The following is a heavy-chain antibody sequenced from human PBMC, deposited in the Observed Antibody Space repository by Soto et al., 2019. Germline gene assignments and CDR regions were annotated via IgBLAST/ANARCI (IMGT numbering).Heavy chain of an antibody. Sequence: QVQLVQSGAEVKKPGSSVKVSCKASGGAFGSYAINWVRQAPGQGLEWMGGIIPMFETTNYAQRFQGRVTVTADESTSTVYLELTRLRSEDTGMYYCTRHRGYSSGYWGQDFWGQGTLVIVSS. D-gene: IGHD5-12*01. V-gene: IGHV1-69*01. CDR3: TRHRGYSSGYWGQDF. J-gene: IGHJ4*02. CDR1: GGAFGSYA. CDR2: IIPMFETT.